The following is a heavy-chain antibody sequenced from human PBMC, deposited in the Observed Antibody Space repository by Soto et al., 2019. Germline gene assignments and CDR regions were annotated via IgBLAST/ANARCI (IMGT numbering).Heavy chain of an antibody. J-gene: IGHJ4*02. Sequence: GASVKVSCKASGGTLSSYAISWVRQAPGQGLEWMGGIIPIFGTANYAQKFQGRVTITADESTSTAYMELSSLRSEDTAVYYCAREVAAAVDYWGQGTLVTVSS. D-gene: IGHD1-26*01. CDR2: IIPIFGTA. CDR1: GGTLSSYA. CDR3: AREVAAAVDY. V-gene: IGHV1-69*13.